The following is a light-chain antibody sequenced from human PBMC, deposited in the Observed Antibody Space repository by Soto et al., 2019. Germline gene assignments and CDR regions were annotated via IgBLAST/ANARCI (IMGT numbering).Light chain of an antibody. CDR1: SSNIGSNT. CDR3: GAWDDSLNGVV. Sequence: QSVLTQPPSASGTPEQRVTISCSGSSSNIGSNTVNWYQQLPGTAPKLLIYSNNQRPSGVPDRFSGSKSGTSASLAFSGLQSEDEADYYCGAWDDSLNGVVFGGGTKVTVL. J-gene: IGLJ2*01. CDR2: SNN. V-gene: IGLV1-44*01.